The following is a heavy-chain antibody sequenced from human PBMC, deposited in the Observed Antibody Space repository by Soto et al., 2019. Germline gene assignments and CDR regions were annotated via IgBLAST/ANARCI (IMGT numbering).Heavy chain of an antibody. CDR1: GFSLITSGVG. J-gene: IGHJ4*02. CDR3: AHTMAPRIFDS. V-gene: IGHV2-5*02. Sequence: QITLKEAVPTLVKPTQTLTLTCSFSGFSLITSGVGVGWIRQPPGKALEWLALIYWDDDTGYSTSLRSRLTITKDTSRNQVVLTMTNMDPADTATYYCAHTMAPRIFDSWGQGTLVTVSS. CDR2: IYWDDDT.